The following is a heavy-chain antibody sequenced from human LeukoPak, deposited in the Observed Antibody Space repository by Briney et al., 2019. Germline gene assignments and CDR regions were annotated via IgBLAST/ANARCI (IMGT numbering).Heavy chain of an antibody. V-gene: IGHV4-59*01. J-gene: IGHJ3*02. CDR1: GGSISSYY. CDR2: IYYSGST. Sequence: SETLSLTCTVSGGSISSYYWSWIRQPPGKGLEWIGYIYYSGSTNYNPSLKSRVTISVDTSKNQFSLKLSSVTAADTAVYCCARGVSSFDAFDIWGQGTMVTVSS. CDR3: ARGVSSFDAFDI. D-gene: IGHD6-13*01.